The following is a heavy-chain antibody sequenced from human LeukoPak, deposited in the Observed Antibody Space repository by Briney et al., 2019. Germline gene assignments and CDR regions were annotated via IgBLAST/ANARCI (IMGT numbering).Heavy chain of an antibody. Sequence: SETLSLTCTVSGGSISSSSYYWGWIRQPPGKGLEWIGSIYYSGSTYYNPSLKSRVTISVDTSKNQFSLKLSSVTAADTAVYYCARAYYDFWSGYLDVWGKGTTVTVSS. J-gene: IGHJ6*03. D-gene: IGHD3-3*01. CDR2: IYYSGST. V-gene: IGHV4-39*07. CDR3: ARAYYDFWSGYLDV. CDR1: GGSISSSSYY.